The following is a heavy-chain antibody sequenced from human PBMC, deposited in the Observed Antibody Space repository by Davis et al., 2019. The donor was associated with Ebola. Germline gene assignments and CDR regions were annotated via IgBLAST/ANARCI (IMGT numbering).Heavy chain of an antibody. CDR1: GFTFSSYA. J-gene: IGHJ2*01. Sequence: PGGSLRLSCAASGFTFSSYAMSWVRQAPGKGLEWVSAISGSGGSTYYADSVKGRFTISRDNSKNTLYLQMNSLRAEDTAVYYCAKEADYGDYMGTRRYFDLWGRGTLVTVSS. CDR2: ISGSGGST. CDR3: AKEADYGDYMGTRRYFDL. D-gene: IGHD4-17*01. V-gene: IGHV3-23*01.